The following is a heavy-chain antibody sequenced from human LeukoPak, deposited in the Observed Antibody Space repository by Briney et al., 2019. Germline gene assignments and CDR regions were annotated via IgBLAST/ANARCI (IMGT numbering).Heavy chain of an antibody. CDR1: GGTFSSYA. Sequence: ASVKVSCKASGGTFSSYAISWVRQAPGQGLEWMGGIIPIFGTANYAQKFQGRVTITTDETTSTAYMELSSLRSEDTAVYYCAGAYDLWSGSDYYMDVWGKGTTVTVSS. D-gene: IGHD3-3*01. CDR3: AGAYDLWSGSDYYMDV. CDR2: IIPIFGTA. V-gene: IGHV1-69*05. J-gene: IGHJ6*03.